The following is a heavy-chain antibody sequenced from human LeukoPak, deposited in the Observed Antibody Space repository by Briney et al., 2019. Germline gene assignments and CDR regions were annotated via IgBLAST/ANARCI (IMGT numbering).Heavy chain of an antibody. D-gene: IGHD1-26*01. CDR3: AKDNSVGDNAWWFDP. Sequence: ASVKVSCKASGYTFTSYYMHWVRQAPGQGLEWMGLINPTGGSTGYAQKFQGRVTMTRDMSTSTDYMELSSLRSEDTAIYYCAKDNSVGDNAWWFDPWGQGTLVTVSS. V-gene: IGHV1-46*01. CDR2: INPTGGST. J-gene: IGHJ5*02. CDR1: GYTFTSYY.